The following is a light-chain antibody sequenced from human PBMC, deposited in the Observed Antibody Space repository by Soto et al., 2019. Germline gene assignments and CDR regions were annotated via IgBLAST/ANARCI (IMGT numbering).Light chain of an antibody. CDR2: EVS. Sequence: QSVLTQPASASGSPGLSITISCSGTSNGVGGYDYVSWYRQHPDRAPRLLIYEVSNRPSGISDRFSGSRSGKTASLTISGLQADDEADYYCASYTVSGTLILGGGTK. CDR1: SNGVGGYDY. J-gene: IGLJ2*01. CDR3: ASYTVSGTLI. V-gene: IGLV2-14*01.